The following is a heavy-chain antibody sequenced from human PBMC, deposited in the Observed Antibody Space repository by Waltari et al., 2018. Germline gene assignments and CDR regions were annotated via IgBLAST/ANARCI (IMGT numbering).Heavy chain of an antibody. D-gene: IGHD1-7*01. CDR2: IYYSGST. CDR3: ARDLSNWNYVGNFDY. CDR1: GGSISSSSYY. J-gene: IGHJ4*02. V-gene: IGHV4-39*07. Sequence: QLQLQESGPGLVKPSETLSLTCTVSGGSISSSSYYWGWIRQPPGKGLEWSGSIYYSGSTYYNPSLKSRVTISVDTSKNQFSLKLSSVTAADTAVYYCARDLSNWNYVGNFDYWGQGTLVTVSS.